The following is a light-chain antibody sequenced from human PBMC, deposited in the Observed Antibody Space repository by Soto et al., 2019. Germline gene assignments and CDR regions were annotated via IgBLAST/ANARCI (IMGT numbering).Light chain of an antibody. J-gene: IGKJ5*01. Sequence: EIVLTQSPGTLSLSPGERATLSCRASQSVSNNYLAWYQQKPGQAPRLLIYGASTRATGIADRFSGSGFGTHFTLTISSLEPEDAAVYYCQQRSNWPPITSGQGTRLEIK. CDR2: GAS. V-gene: IGKV3D-20*02. CDR3: QQRSNWPPIT. CDR1: QSVSNNY.